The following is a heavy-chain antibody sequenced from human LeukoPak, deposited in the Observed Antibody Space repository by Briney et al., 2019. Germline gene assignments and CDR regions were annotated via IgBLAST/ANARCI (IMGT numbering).Heavy chain of an antibody. Sequence: SETLSLTCTVSGGSISSTVYYWGWIRQPPGKGLEWIGSVSDSGGTYYNPSLRSRVTISVDTSKNQFSLKLSSVTAADTAVYYCARADGYSGYDNFAFDIWGQGTMVTVSS. CDR1: GGSISSTVYY. CDR3: ARADGYSGYDNFAFDI. J-gene: IGHJ3*02. V-gene: IGHV4-39*07. CDR2: VSDSGGT. D-gene: IGHD5-12*01.